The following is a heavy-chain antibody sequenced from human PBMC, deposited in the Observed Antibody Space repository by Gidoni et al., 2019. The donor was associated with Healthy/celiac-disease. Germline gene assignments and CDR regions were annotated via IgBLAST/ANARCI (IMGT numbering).Heavy chain of an antibody. Sequence: QVQLQESGPGLVKPSQTLSLTCTVSGGSISSGGYYWSWIRQHPGKGLEWIGYIYYSGSTYYNPSLKSRVTISVDTSKNQFSLKLSFVTAADTAVYYCARETHAGHASYRGDWFDPWGQGTLVTVSS. CDR3: ARETHAGHASYRGDWFDP. V-gene: IGHV4-31*03. CDR2: IYYSGST. J-gene: IGHJ5*02. CDR1: GGSISSGGYY. D-gene: IGHD3-10*01.